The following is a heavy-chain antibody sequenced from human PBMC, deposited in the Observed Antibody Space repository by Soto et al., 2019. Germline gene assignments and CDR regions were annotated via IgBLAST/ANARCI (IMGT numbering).Heavy chain of an antibody. CDR2: IDPSDSYT. CDR3: ARQDLGYYYGMDV. V-gene: IGHV5-10-1*04. Sequence: KVSCKVSGSTFTSYWISWVRQMPGKGLEWMGRIDPSDSYTNYSPSFQGQVTISADKSISTAYLQWSSLKASDTAMYYCARQDLGYYYGMDVWGQGNTVTVSS. J-gene: IGHJ6*02. D-gene: IGHD3-16*01. CDR1: GSTFTSYW.